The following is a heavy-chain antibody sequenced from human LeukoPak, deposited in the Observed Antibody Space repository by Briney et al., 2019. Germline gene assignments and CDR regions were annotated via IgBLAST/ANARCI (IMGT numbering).Heavy chain of an antibody. CDR2: IDDSGNT. Sequence: SETLSLTCTVSGGSVSSGSYYWSWIRRPPGKGLEWIGYIDDSGNTNYNPSLKSRVTISVDTSKNQLSLKLSSVTAADAAVYYCARSDGAGATDYWGQGTLVTVSS. CDR1: GGSVSSGSYY. D-gene: IGHD1-26*01. V-gene: IGHV4-61*01. CDR3: ARSDGAGATDY. J-gene: IGHJ4*02.